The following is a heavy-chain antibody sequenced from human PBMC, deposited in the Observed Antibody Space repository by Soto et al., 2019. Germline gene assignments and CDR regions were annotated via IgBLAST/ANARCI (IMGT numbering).Heavy chain of an antibody. Sequence: GGSLRLSCAASGFTFSSYWMHWVRQAPGKGLVWVSRINSDGSNTSYADSVKGRFTISRDNAKNTLYLQMNSLRAEDTAVYYCARGPVLQWPDYYYYGMDVWGQGTTVTVSS. V-gene: IGHV3-74*01. D-gene: IGHD3-10*01. J-gene: IGHJ6*02. CDR2: INSDGSNT. CDR3: ARGPVLQWPDYYYYGMDV. CDR1: GFTFSSYW.